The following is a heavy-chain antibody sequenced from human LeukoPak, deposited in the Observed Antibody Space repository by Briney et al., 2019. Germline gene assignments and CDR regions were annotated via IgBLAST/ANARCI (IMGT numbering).Heavy chain of an antibody. CDR1: GFTFDDFT. J-gene: IGHJ3*01. Sequence: PGGSLRLSCVAPGFTFDDFTMHWVRQRPGKGLEWVSLISWDSSSTYFTDSVKGRFTISRDNTKNSLYLQMNSLTTEDTASYYCAKDGRQGAYDVWGQGTLVTVS. V-gene: IGHV3-43*01. CDR2: ISWDSSST. D-gene: IGHD2-21*01. CDR3: AKDGRQGAYDV.